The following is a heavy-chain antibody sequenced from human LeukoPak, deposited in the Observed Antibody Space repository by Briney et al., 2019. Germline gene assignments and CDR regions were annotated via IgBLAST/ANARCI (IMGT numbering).Heavy chain of an antibody. Sequence: GGSLRLSCAASGFTVNGNYMSWVRQAPGKGLEWVSVIYSDGGTYYSDYVKGRFTISRDYSKNTLYLQMSSLRVEDTAVYYCAKDSKGPAFWGQGTLVTVST. V-gene: IGHV3-53*01. CDR1: GFTVNGNY. CDR3: AKDSKGPAF. D-gene: IGHD2-15*01. J-gene: IGHJ4*02. CDR2: IYSDGGT.